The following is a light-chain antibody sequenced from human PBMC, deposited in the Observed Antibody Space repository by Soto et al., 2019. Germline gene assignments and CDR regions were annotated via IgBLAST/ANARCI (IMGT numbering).Light chain of an antibody. J-gene: IGKJ2*01. CDR3: QQYDSSPPYT. CDR1: QSVSSSY. CDR2: GAS. Sequence: EIVLTQSPGTLSLSPGERVTLSCRASQSVSSSYLAWYQQKPGQSPRLLIYGASSRATGIPDRFSGSGSGTDFTLTISRLEPEDFAVYYCQQYDSSPPYTFGQGTKLKIK. V-gene: IGKV3-20*01.